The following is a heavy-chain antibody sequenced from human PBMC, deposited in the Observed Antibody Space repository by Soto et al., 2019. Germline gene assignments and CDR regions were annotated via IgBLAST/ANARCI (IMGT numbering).Heavy chain of an antibody. J-gene: IGHJ5*01. D-gene: IGHD3-22*01. V-gene: IGHV3-23*01. Sequence: EVQLLESGGGLVQPGGSLRLSYAASGFTFSSYAMSWVRQAPGKGLEWVSSITSSGSTYFADSVKGRFTISRDNSKNTLYLQLNSLRAEDTAVYYCTNGPLITGDSWGQGTLVTVSS. CDR3: TNGPLITGDS. CDR2: ITSSGST. CDR1: GFTFSSYA.